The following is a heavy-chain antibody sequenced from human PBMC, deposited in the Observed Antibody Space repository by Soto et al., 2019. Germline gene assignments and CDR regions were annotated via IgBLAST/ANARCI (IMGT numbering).Heavy chain of an antibody. CDR2: ISSSGSTI. CDR1: GFTFSDYY. CDR3: ARSHLYYDSNSYPDY. Sequence: GGSLRLSCAASGFTFSDYYMSWIRQAPGKGLEWVSYISSSGSTIYYADSVKGRFTISRDNAKNSLYLQMNSLRAEDTAVYYCARSHLYYDSNSYPDYWGQGTLVTVSS. V-gene: IGHV3-11*01. J-gene: IGHJ4*02. D-gene: IGHD3-22*01.